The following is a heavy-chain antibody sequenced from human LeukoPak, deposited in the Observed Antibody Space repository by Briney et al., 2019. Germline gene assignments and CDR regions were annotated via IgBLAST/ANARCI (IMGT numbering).Heavy chain of an antibody. CDR3: ARGIVGAYVYY. CDR2: IYYSGST. V-gene: IGHV4-39*01. D-gene: IGHD1-26*01. J-gene: IGHJ4*02. Sequence: SETLSLTCTVSGGSISSSSYYWGWIRQPPGKGLEWIGSIYYSGSTYYNPSLKSRVTISVDTSKNQFSLKLSSVTAADTAVYYCARGIVGAYVYYWDQGTLVTVSS. CDR1: GGSISSSSYY.